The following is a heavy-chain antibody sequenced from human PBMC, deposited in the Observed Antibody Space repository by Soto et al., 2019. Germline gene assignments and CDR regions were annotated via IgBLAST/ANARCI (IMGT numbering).Heavy chain of an antibody. CDR3: ARVIFNYYYYYMDV. V-gene: IGHV4-31*03. J-gene: IGHJ6*03. CDR2: IYYSGST. Sequence: TSETLSLTCTVSGGSISSGGYYWSWIRQHPGKGLEWIGYIYYSGSTYYNPSLKSRVTISVDTSKNQFSLKLSSVTAADTAVYYCARVIFNYYYYYMDVWGKGTTVTVS. CDR1: GGSISSGGYY. D-gene: IGHD3-3*01.